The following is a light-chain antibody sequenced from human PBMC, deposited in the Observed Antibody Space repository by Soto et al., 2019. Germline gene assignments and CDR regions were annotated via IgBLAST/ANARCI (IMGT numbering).Light chain of an antibody. V-gene: IGKV3-15*01. CDR3: QQYNNWPPWT. J-gene: IGKJ1*01. CDR1: QSVSSK. CDR2: GAS. Sequence: EIVMTQSPGTLSVSPGERATLSCSASQSVSSKLAWFQQKPGQAPRLLIYGASTRATGIPARFSGSGSGTEFTLTISSLQSEDFAVYYCQQYNNWPPWTFGQGPKVDI.